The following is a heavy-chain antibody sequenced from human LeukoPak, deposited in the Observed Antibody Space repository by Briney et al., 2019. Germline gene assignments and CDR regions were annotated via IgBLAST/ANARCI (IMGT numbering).Heavy chain of an antibody. D-gene: IGHD2-15*01. CDR2: INPNSGGT. CDR1: GYTFTTYY. J-gene: IGHJ3*02. Sequence: ASVKVSCKASGYTFTTYYIHWVRQAPGQGLEWMGWINPNSGGTNYAQKFQGGVTMTRDTSISTAYMELSRLRSDDTAVYYCARGLLHDSWAFDIWGQGTMVTVSS. V-gene: IGHV1-2*02. CDR3: ARGLLHDSWAFDI.